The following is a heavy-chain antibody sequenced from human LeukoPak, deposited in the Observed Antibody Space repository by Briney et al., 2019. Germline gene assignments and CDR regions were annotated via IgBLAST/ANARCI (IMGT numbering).Heavy chain of an antibody. D-gene: IGHD1-26*01. CDR3: AKVRVGAASWAFDI. Sequence: GRSLRLSCAASGFTFDDYAMHWVRQAPGKGLEWVSGISWNSGSIGYADSVKGRFTISRDSAKNSLYLQMNSLRAEDTALYYCAKVRVGAASWAFDIWGQGTMVTVSS. CDR1: GFTFDDYA. CDR2: ISWNSGSI. J-gene: IGHJ3*02. V-gene: IGHV3-9*01.